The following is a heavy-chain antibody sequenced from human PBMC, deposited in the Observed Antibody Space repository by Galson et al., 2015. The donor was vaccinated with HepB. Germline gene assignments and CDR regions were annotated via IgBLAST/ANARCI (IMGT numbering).Heavy chain of an antibody. Sequence: TLSLTCAVYGGSFSGYYWSWIRQPPGKGLEWIGEINQSGSTNYNPSLKSRVTISVDTSKNQFSLKLSSVTAADTAVYYCARGVAAAGTRYYYYYGMDVWGQGTTVTVSS. CDR3: ARGVAAAGTRYYYYYGMDV. D-gene: IGHD6-13*01. V-gene: IGHV4-34*01. J-gene: IGHJ6*02. CDR2: INQSGST. CDR1: GGSFSGYY.